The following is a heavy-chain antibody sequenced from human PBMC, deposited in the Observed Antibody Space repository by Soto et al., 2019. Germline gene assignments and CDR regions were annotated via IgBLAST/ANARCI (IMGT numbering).Heavy chain of an antibody. CDR1: GFTFSSYS. J-gene: IGHJ4*02. CDR2: ISSSSSTI. V-gene: IGHV3-48*01. Sequence: GGSLRLSCAASGFTFSSYSMNWVRQAPGKGLEWVSYISSSSSTIYYADSVKGRFTISGDNAKNSLYLQMNSLRAEDTAVYYCARDYGSGSYYRFPDYWGQGTLVTVSS. D-gene: IGHD3-10*01. CDR3: ARDYGSGSYYRFPDY.